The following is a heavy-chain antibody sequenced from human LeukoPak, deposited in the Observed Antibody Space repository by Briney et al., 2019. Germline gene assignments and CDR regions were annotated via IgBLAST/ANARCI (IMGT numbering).Heavy chain of an antibody. CDR1: GFTFSSYG. Sequence: GRSLRLSCAASGFTFSSYGMHWVRQAPGKGLEWVAVIWYDGSNKYYADSVKGRFTISRDNSKNTLYLQMNSLRAEDTAVYYCAKYVSAKGPPYALDVWGQGTAVTVSS. V-gene: IGHV3-33*06. CDR2: IWYDGSNK. CDR3: AKYVSAKGPPYALDV. D-gene: IGHD2/OR15-2a*01. J-gene: IGHJ6*02.